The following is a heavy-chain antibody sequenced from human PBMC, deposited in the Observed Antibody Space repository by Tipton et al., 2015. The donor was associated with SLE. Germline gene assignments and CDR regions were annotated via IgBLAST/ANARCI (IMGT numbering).Heavy chain of an antibody. CDR3: AREWSEDLGDGFDI. V-gene: IGHV4-4*07. J-gene: IGHJ3*02. CDR2: IYNSGST. D-gene: IGHD3-16*01. CDR1: GGSISSYY. Sequence: TLSLTCTVAGGSISSYYWSWIRQPAGKGLEWIGRIYNSGSTNNNPSLKSRVTISIDTSNKQFALKLTSVTAADTAVYYCAREWSEDLGDGFDIWGQGTMVTVSS.